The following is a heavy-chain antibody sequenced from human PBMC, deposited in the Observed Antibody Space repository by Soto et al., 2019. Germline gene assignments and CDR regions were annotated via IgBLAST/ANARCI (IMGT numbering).Heavy chain of an antibody. CDR1: GASITFGGYS. CDR3: ARGGGSDSFDY. J-gene: IGHJ4*02. V-gene: IGHV4-30-2*01. CDR2: INHLETT. Sequence: SETLSLTCTVSGASITFGGYSWSWVRQTPGKGLEWIGYINHLETTFYNPSFESRLTLSIDRAKNQFSLKLHSMSAADRAVYFCARGGGSDSFDYWGQGILVTVSS. D-gene: IGHD1-26*01.